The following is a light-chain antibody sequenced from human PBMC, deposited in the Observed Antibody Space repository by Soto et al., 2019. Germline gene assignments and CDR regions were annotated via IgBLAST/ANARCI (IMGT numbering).Light chain of an antibody. V-gene: IGLV1-40*01. Sequence: QSVLTQPPSVSGAPGQRVTISCTGSSSNIGAGYDVHWYQQLPGTAPKLLIYGNSNRPSGVPDRFSGSKSGTSASLAITGLQAEDEADYYCQSYDSSLSGSHFGTGTQLTVL. CDR3: QSYDSSLSGSH. CDR2: GNS. J-gene: IGLJ1*01. CDR1: SSNIGAGYD.